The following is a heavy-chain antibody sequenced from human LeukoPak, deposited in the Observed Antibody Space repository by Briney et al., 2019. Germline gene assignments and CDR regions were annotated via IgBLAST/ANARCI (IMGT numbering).Heavy chain of an antibody. CDR1: GYTFTSYY. J-gene: IGHJ5*02. CDR2: INPSGGST. D-gene: IGHD2-8*01. CDR3: ARDRPHVLMVTADWFDP. Sequence: ASVKVSCKASGYTFTSYYMHWVRQAPGQGLEWMGIINPSGGSTSYAQKFQGRVTMTRDTSTSTVYMELSSLRSEDTAVYYCARDRPHVLMVTADWFDPWGQGTLVTVSS. V-gene: IGHV1-46*01.